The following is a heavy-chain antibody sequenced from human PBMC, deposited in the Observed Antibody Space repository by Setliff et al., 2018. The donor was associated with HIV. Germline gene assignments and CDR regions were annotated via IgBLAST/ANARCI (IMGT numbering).Heavy chain of an antibody. D-gene: IGHD6-13*01. Sequence: VASVKVSCKASGDTFRSYASSWVRQAPGQGLEWMGRIIPILATSNYTQKFQGRVTITRDTSASTAYMELRSLRSDDTAVYYCARDRLEKLVPGDAFDIWGQGTMVTVSS. CDR2: IIPILATS. CDR1: GDTFRSYA. V-gene: IGHV1-69*05. J-gene: IGHJ3*02. CDR3: ARDRLEKLVPGDAFDI.